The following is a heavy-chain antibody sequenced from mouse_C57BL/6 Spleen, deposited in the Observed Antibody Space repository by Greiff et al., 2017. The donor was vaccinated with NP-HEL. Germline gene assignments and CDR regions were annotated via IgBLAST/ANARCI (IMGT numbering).Heavy chain of an antibody. V-gene: IGHV1-82*01. CDR1: GYAFSSSW. CDR2: IYPGDGDT. J-gene: IGHJ2*01. Sequence: QVQLQQSGPELVKPGASVKISCKASGYAFSSSWMNWVKQRPGKGLEWIGRIYPGDGDTNYNGKFKGKATLTADKSSSTAYMQLSSLTSEYSAVYFCARERVRYYYSFDYWGQGTTLTVSS. D-gene: IGHD1-1*01. CDR3: ARERVRYYYSFDY.